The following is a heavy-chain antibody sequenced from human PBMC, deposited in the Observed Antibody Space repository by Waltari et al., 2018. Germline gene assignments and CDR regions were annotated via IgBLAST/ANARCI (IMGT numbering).Heavy chain of an antibody. Sequence: QVQLQQWGAGLLKPSETLSLTCAVYGGSFSDYYWSWIRQPPGKGLEWIGEINHSGNTNYNPSLKSRVTISVDTSKNQFPLKPSSATAADTAVYYCARDPTRLRTFDYWGQGTLVTVSS. J-gene: IGHJ4*02. V-gene: IGHV4-34*01. CDR1: GGSFSDYY. D-gene: IGHD3-16*01. CDR3: ARDPTRLRTFDY. CDR2: INHSGNT.